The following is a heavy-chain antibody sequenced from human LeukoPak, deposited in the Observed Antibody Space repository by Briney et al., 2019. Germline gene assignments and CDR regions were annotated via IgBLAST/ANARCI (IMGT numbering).Heavy chain of an antibody. CDR1: GFTFKNYA. D-gene: IGHD6-13*01. V-gene: IGHV3-23*01. CDR3: AKGGIAAAGRGNYYYYYYMDV. J-gene: IGHJ6*03. Sequence: PGGSLRLSCVASGFTFKNYAMSWVRRVPGKGLEWVSAISGSDPGTYYADSVRGRFTISRDNSKNTLYLQMNSPRAEDTAVYYCAKGGIAAAGRGNYYYYYYMDVRGKGTTVTVSS. CDR2: ISGSDPGT.